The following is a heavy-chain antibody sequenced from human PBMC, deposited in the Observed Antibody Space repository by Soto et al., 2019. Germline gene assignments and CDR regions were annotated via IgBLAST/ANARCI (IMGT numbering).Heavy chain of an antibody. D-gene: IGHD4-17*01. Sequence: GGSLRLSCAASGFTFSSYGMHWVRQAPGKGLEWVAVIWYDGSNKYYADSVKGRFTISRDNSKNTLYLQMNSLRAEDTAVYYCARDLPRDYGDYYFDYWGQGTLVTVSS. CDR3: ARDLPRDYGDYYFDY. CDR1: GFTFSSYG. V-gene: IGHV3-33*08. CDR2: IWYDGSNK. J-gene: IGHJ4*02.